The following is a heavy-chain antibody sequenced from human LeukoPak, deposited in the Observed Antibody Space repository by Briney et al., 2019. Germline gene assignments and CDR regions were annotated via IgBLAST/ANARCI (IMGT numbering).Heavy chain of an antibody. CDR3: AKDYFDWLLYPGF. J-gene: IGHJ4*02. Sequence: GGSLRLSCAVSGFTFSSYGMHWVRQAPGKGLEWVAVISYDGSKKYYADSVKGRFTISRDNSKNTLYVQMNSLRVEDTAVYYCAKDYFDWLLYPGFWGQGTLVTVSS. V-gene: IGHV3-30*18. D-gene: IGHD3-9*01. CDR2: ISYDGSKK. CDR1: GFTFSSYG.